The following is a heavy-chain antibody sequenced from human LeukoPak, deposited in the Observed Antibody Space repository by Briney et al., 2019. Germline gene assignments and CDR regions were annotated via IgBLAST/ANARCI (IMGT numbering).Heavy chain of an antibody. J-gene: IGHJ3*02. Sequence: PGGSLRLSCAASGFTFSNYVMSWVRQAPGKGLEWVSVIYSCGSTYYADSVKGRFTISRDNSKNTLYLQMNSLRAEDAAVYYCARQFGRCGSSWYDSAFDIWGQGTMVTVSS. CDR1: GFTFSNYV. CDR2: IYSCGST. D-gene: IGHD6-13*01. CDR3: ARQFGRCGSSWYDSAFDI. V-gene: IGHV3-66*02.